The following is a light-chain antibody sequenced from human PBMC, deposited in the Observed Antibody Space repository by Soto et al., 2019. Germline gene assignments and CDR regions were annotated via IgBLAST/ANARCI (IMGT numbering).Light chain of an antibody. Sequence: NFMLTQPHSVSESPGKTVTISCTRSSGNIASNYVQWYQQRPGSAPTTVIYEDDQRPSGVPDRLAGSIDSSSNSAALTISGLKTEDEADYSCQSYDGSNQVFGGGTKLTVL. V-gene: IGLV6-57*04. CDR3: QSYDGSNQV. J-gene: IGLJ3*02. CDR1: SGNIASNY. CDR2: EDD.